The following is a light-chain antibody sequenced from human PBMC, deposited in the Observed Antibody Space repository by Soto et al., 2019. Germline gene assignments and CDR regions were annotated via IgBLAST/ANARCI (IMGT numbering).Light chain of an antibody. CDR3: QQTNTAPWT. V-gene: IGKV3-20*01. J-gene: IGKJ1*01. CDR2: TAS. Sequence: ILLTQSPCTLSLSPGERATLSCGASQSVSSSYLAWYQQKRGKAPKLLINTASSLRSGVPSRFSGSGSGTDFTLTIDSLQPEDFATYFCQQTNTAPWTFGQGTKVDIK. CDR1: QSVSSSY.